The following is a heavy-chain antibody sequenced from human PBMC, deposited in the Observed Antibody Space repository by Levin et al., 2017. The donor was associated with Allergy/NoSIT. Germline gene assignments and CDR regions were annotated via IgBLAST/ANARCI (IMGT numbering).Heavy chain of an antibody. J-gene: IGHJ4*02. V-gene: IGHV3-23*01. CDR3: AKRWATGGAGGFFDS. CDR2: VTGVGDST. Sequence: PGGSLRLSCAASGFTFSSYAMSWVRQSPGKGLEWVSAVTGVGDSTYYADSVQGRFTISRDNSKNTLYLQMNNLRVEDTAVYYCAKRWATGGAGGFFDSWGQGTLVTVSS. D-gene: IGHD2-8*02. CDR1: GFTFSSYA.